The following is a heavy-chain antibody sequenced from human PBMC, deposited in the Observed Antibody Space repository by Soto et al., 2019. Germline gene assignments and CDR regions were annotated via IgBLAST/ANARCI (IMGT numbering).Heavy chain of an antibody. V-gene: IGHV1-18*04. D-gene: IGHD2-2*01. CDR1: GYTFTSYG. Sequence: GASVKVSCKASGYTFTSYGISWVRQAPGQGLEWMGWISAYNGNTNYAQKLQGRVTMTTDTSTSTAYMELRSLRSDDTAVYYCARGGWAVVVPAAKSPPHNWFDPWGQGTLVTV. CDR3: ARGGWAVVVPAAKSPPHNWFDP. CDR2: ISAYNGNT. J-gene: IGHJ5*02.